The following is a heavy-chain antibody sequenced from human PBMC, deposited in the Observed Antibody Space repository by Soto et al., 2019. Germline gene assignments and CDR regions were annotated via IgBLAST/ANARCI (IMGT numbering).Heavy chain of an antibody. Sequence: EVHLVESGGRMVRPGESLRLSCAASGFNFEEYGMTWVRQAPGKGLEWVAGSNWDGDDTGYADSVQGRLTISRDNAKKFLYLQMNSLRVEDTAVYYCARGDIAVAVSSDYWGQGTLVTVSS. J-gene: IGHJ4*02. CDR3: ARGDIAVAVSSDY. V-gene: IGHV3-20*04. CDR1: GFNFEEYG. D-gene: IGHD6-19*01. CDR2: SNWDGDDT.